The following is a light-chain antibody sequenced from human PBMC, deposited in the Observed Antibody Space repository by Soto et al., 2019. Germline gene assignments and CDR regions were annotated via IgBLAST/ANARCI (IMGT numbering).Light chain of an antibody. CDR3: QSYDSSLSGLYV. CDR2: GNS. CDR1: SSNIGAGYD. Sequence: QSVLTQPPSVSGAPGQRVTISCTGSSSNIGAGYDVHWYQQLPGTAPKLLIYGNSNRPSGVPDRFSGSKSGTSASLSITGLQAEDEADYYCQSYDSSLSGLYVVGTGTKLTVL. V-gene: IGLV1-40*01. J-gene: IGLJ1*01.